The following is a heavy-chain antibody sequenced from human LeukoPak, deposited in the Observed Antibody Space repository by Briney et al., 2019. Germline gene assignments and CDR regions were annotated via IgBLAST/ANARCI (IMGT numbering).Heavy chain of an antibody. V-gene: IGHV3-33*01. CDR1: GFTFSNYG. CDR2: IWYDGSNK. D-gene: IGHD3-16*01. Sequence: GGSLRLSCAASGFTFSNYGMHWVRQAPGKGLEWVTFIWYDGSNKYYADSVKGRFTISRDNSENTLYLQMNSLRAEDTAVYYCARLGRYADYWGQGTLVTVSS. J-gene: IGHJ4*02. CDR3: ARLGRYADY.